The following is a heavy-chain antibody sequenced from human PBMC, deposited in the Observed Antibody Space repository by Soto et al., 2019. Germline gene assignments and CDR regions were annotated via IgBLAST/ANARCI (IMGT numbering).Heavy chain of an antibody. CDR3: ARALRVAAAGTLWFDP. CDR2: IYFSGST. Sequence: QVQLQESGPGLVKPSQTLSLTCTVSGGSISSGGYYWSWIRQHPGKGLEGIGYIYFSGSTYYNPSLRSRVNISVDTSKNQFCLKLSSVTAADTAVYYCARALRVAAAGTLWFDPWGQGTLVTVSS. J-gene: IGHJ5*02. V-gene: IGHV4-31*03. D-gene: IGHD6-13*01. CDR1: GGSISSGGYY.